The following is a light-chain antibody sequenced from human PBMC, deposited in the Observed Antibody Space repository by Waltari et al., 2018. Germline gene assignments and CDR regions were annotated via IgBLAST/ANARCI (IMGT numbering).Light chain of an antibody. CDR3: CSYAGSSTLEI. Sequence: QSALTQPASVSGSPGQSITISCSGSRSDIGSYSLVSWYQLHPGKAPKLMIYEVTKRPSGVCDRLSGSKSGNTAYLTISGLQADDEAHYHCCSYAGSSTLEIFGGGTKVTVL. CDR1: RSDIGSYSL. J-gene: IGLJ2*01. V-gene: IGLV2-23*02. CDR2: EVT.